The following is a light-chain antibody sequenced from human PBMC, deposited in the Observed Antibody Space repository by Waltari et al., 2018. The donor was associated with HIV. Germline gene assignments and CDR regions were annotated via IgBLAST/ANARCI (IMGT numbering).Light chain of an antibody. Sequence: EIVLTQSPATLSLSPGERATLSCRASQSISSNLAWYQQKPGQAPRHLIYDASNRATGIPVRFSGSGSGTDFTLTISSLEPEEFAVYYCQQRDNWPPLATFGPGTKVDI. CDR1: QSISSN. J-gene: IGKJ3*01. CDR2: DAS. V-gene: IGKV3-11*01. CDR3: QQRDNWPPLAT.